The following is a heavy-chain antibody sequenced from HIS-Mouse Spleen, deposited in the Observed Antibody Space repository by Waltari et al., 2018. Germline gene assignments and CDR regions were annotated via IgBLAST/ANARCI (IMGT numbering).Heavy chain of an antibody. V-gene: IGHV1-8*01. J-gene: IGHJ4*02. CDR1: GYTFTSYE. Sequence: QVQLVQSGAEVTKPGASVKVSCKASGYTFTSYELNWVRQATGQGLEWMGWMNPNSGNTGYAQKFQGRVTMTRNTSISTAYMELSSLRSEDTAVYYCARGHDYSNYFDYWGQGTLVTVSS. CDR2: MNPNSGNT. CDR3: ARGHDYSNYFDY. D-gene: IGHD4-4*01.